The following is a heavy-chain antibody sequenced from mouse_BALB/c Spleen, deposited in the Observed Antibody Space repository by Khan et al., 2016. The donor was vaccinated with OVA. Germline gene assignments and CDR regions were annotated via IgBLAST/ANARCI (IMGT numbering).Heavy chain of an antibody. CDR2: INTHSGVP. Sequence: QIQLVQSGPELKKPGETVRISCKASGYTFTNSGMKWVQKMPGKGLKWIGWINTHSGVPTYAEDFKGRFAFSLETSASTGYLQITNLTNEDTATXYCERAGAAFDRSDGGAMDYWGQGTSVTVSS. CDR1: GYTFTNSG. J-gene: IGHJ4*01. CDR3: ERAGAAFDRSDGGAMDY. V-gene: IGHV9-4*02.